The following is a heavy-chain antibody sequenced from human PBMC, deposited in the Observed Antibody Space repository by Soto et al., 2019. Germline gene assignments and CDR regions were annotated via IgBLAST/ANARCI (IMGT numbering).Heavy chain of an antibody. CDR2: IYHTGST. CDR1: GDPVSSGSYC. Sequence: QVQLQESGPGLVQPSQTLSLTCSVSGDPVSSGSYCWTWVRQHPVKGLEWIGYIYHTGSTYYNPSLQSRLIMSIDTSKNQFSLHLYSVTAADTAVYFCAAKLGTTHYFDFWGQGSLVAVSS. J-gene: IGHJ4*02. D-gene: IGHD7-27*01. CDR3: AAKLGTTHYFDF. V-gene: IGHV4-31*03.